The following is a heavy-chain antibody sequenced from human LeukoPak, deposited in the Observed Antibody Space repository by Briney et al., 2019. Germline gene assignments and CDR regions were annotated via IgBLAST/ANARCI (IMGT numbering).Heavy chain of an antibody. CDR3: ARASIAARGGWFDP. V-gene: IGHV1-2*02. Sequence: ASVKVSCKASGYTLTGYYMHWVRQAPGQGLEWMGWINPNSGGTNYAQKFQGGVTMTRDTSISTAYMELSRLRSDDTAVYYCARASIAARGGWFDPWGQGTLVTVSS. J-gene: IGHJ5*02. CDR2: INPNSGGT. CDR1: GYTLTGYY. D-gene: IGHD6-6*01.